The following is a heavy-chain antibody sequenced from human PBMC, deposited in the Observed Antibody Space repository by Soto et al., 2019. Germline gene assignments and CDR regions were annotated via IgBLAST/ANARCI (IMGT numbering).Heavy chain of an antibody. CDR2: IIPILGIA. J-gene: IGHJ4*02. D-gene: IGHD2-2*01. V-gene: IGHV1-69*02. Sequence: QVQLVQSGAEVKKPGSSVKVSCKASGGTFSSYTISWVRQAPGQGLEWMGRIIPILGIANYAQKFQGRVTSTADKRTSTGYKGLSSLRSEDTAVYYCAIDIVVVPAAITDYWGQGTLVTVAS. CDR3: AIDIVVVPAAITDY. CDR1: GGTFSSYT.